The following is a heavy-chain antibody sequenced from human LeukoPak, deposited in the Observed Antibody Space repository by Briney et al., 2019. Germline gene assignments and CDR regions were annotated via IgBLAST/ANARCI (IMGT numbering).Heavy chain of an antibody. D-gene: IGHD1-26*01. CDR3: ASIGSPFDY. CDR1: GYTFAKYA. Sequence: ASVTVSCKASGYTFAKYAMNWVRQAPGQGLEFMGWINTGTGNPTYAQDFTGRFVFSLDTSVNTAYLQITSLKAEDTAVYYCASIGSPFDYWGQGTLVTVSS. CDR2: INTGTGNP. V-gene: IGHV7-4-1*02. J-gene: IGHJ4*02.